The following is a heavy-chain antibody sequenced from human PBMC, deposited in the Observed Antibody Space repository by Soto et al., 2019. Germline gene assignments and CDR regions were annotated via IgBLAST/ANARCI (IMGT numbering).Heavy chain of an antibody. CDR2: IDPSDSYT. CDR1: GYSFTSYW. D-gene: IGHD3-22*01. CDR3: ARLAYYYDSSGYYYYYGMDV. Sequence: PGESLKISCKGSGYSFTSYWISWVRQMPGKGLEWMGRIDPSDSYTNYSPSFQGHVTISADKSISTAYLQWSSLKASDTAMYYCARLAYYYDSSGYYYYYGMDVWGQGTTVTVSS. J-gene: IGHJ6*02. V-gene: IGHV5-10-1*01.